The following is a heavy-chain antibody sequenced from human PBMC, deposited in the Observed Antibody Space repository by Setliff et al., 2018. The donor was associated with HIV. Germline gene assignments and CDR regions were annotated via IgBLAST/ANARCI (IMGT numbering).Heavy chain of an antibody. CDR3: AQLLLPLGAYNYET. Sequence: SGPTLVNPTQTLTLTCTVSGFSIGTLGVGVGWIRQPPGKALEWLALIYWNDDKRYSPSLKSRLTITKDTSKNQVVLTMTNVDPVDTATYYCAQLLLPLGAYNYETWGQGMLVTVSS. V-gene: IGHV2-5*01. CDR2: IYWNDDK. D-gene: IGHD1-1*01. CDR1: GFSIGTLGVG. J-gene: IGHJ5*02.